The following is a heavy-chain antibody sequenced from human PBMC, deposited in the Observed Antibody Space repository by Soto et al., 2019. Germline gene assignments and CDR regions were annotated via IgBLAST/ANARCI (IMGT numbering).Heavy chain of an antibody. J-gene: IGHJ6*02. CDR3: AREGLVLVPTTVNSDYYYYAMDV. CDR2: IIPRSATS. V-gene: IGHV1-69*13. CDR1: GYTFTNFG. Sequence: SVKVSCKASGYTFTNFGISWVRQAPGQGLEWMGGIIPRSATSNYAQKFQGRVTITADESTSAAYMELSSLRSEDTAVYYCAREGLVLVPTTVNSDYYYYAMDVWGQGTTVTVSS. D-gene: IGHD2-2*01.